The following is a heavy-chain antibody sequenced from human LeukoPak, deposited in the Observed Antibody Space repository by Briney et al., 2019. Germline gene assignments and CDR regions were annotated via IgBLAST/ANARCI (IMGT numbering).Heavy chain of an antibody. Sequence: GASVKVSCKVSGYTLTELSMHWVRQAPGKGLEWMGGFDPEDGETIYAQKFQGRVTMTEDTSTDTAYVELSSLRSEDTAVYYCATDRCSGGSCYLGLDYWGQGTLVTVSS. CDR2: FDPEDGET. V-gene: IGHV1-24*01. J-gene: IGHJ4*02. CDR1: GYTLTELS. CDR3: ATDRCSGGSCYLGLDY. D-gene: IGHD2-15*01.